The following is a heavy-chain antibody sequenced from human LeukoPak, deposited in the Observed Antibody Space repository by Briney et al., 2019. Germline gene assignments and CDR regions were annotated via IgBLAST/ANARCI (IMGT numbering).Heavy chain of an antibody. Sequence: PGGSLRLSCAASGFTFSSYAMSWVRQAPGKGLRWVSAISDSGGNPYYADSVEGRFAISRDNSKNTLYLHMDSLRAEDTALYYCTKIDYTINAWGQGTLVTVSS. D-gene: IGHD3-3*01. J-gene: IGHJ5*02. CDR3: TKIDYTINA. V-gene: IGHV3-23*01. CDR2: ISDSGGNP. CDR1: GFTFSSYA.